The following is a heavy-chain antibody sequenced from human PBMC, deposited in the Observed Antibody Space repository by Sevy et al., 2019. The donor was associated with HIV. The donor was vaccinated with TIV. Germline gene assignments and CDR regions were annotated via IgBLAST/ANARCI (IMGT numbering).Heavy chain of an antibody. J-gene: IGHJ4*02. D-gene: IGHD2-21*01. V-gene: IGHV3-30*02. CDR1: GFTFSDYS. Sequence: GGSLRLSCAASGFTFSDYSMHWVRQAPGKGLEWVAFIRYDGTRKDYADSVKGRFTISRDNSKKTLFLQMNSLRAEDTAGYYCARGGDFLLTDWGQGALVTVSS. CDR3: ARGGDFLLTD. CDR2: IRYDGTRK.